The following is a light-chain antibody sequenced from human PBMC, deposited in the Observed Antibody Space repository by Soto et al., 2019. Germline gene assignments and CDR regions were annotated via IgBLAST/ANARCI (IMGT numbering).Light chain of an antibody. J-gene: IGLJ1*01. Sequence: QAVVTQEPSLTVSPGGTVTLTCAASTGAVTSGNYPNWFQQKPGQAPRALIYGTSNKHSWTPARFSGSLLGGKPALTLSGVQPEDEAEYYCLLYDGGSYVFGTGTKVTVL. V-gene: IGLV7-43*01. CDR3: LLYDGGSYV. CDR1: TGAVTSGNY. CDR2: GTS.